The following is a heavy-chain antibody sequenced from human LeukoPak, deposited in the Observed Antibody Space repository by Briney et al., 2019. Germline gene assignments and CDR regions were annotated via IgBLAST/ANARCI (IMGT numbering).Heavy chain of an antibody. Sequence: SETLSLTCTVSGGSISSYYWSWIRQPPGKGLEWIGYIYYSGSTNYNPSLKSRVTISVDTSKNQFSLKLSSVTAADTAVYYCARVLLWFGESKGHDAFDIWGQGTMVTVSS. CDR2: IYYSGST. CDR3: ARVLLWFGESKGHDAFDI. V-gene: IGHV4-59*08. CDR1: GGSISSYY. D-gene: IGHD3-10*01. J-gene: IGHJ3*02.